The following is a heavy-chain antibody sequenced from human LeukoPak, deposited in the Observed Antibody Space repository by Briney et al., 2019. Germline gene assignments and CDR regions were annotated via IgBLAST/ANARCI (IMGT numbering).Heavy chain of an antibody. V-gene: IGHV6-1*01. CDR3: ARDVGATGWHTCDY. D-gene: IGHD3-9*01. Sequence: SQTLSLTCAISGDSVCSNNGAWNWSRQSPSRGLEWLGRTYYRSKWYNDYAGSFISRITISPDTSKNQFSLQLDSVTPEDTAVYYCARDVGATGWHTCDYWGQGTLVTVSS. CDR2: TYYRSKWYN. CDR1: GDSVCSNNGA. J-gene: IGHJ4*02.